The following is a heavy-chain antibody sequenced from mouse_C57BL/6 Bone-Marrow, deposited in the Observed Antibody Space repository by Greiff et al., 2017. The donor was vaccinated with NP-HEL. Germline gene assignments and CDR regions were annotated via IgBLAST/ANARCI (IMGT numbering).Heavy chain of an antibody. Sequence: EVKLVESGPVLVKPGASVKMSCKASGYTFTDYYMNWVKQSHGKSLEWIGVINPYNGGTSYNQKFKGKATLTVDKSSSTAYMELNSLTSEDSAVYYCARSLYGSSYAMDYWGQGTSVTVSS. CDR3: ARSLYGSSYAMDY. CDR1: GYTFTDYY. V-gene: IGHV1-19*01. CDR2: INPYNGGT. D-gene: IGHD1-1*01. J-gene: IGHJ4*01.